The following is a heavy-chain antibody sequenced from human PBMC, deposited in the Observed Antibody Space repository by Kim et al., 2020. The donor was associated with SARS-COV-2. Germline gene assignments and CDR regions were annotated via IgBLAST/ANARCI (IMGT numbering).Heavy chain of an antibody. CDR3: AKDELWGRHSPIDY. Sequence: ADSVKGRFTTSRDNAKNTLYLQMNSLRAEDTAVYYCAKDELWGRHSPIDYWGQGTLVTVSS. D-gene: IGHD3-16*01. J-gene: IGHJ4*02. V-gene: IGHV3-30*02.